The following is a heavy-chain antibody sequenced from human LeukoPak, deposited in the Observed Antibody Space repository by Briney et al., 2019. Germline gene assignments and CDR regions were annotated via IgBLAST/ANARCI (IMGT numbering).Heavy chain of an antibody. CDR2: IEYSGST. CDR1: GGSVRNGGYY. D-gene: IGHD3-10*01. CDR3: ARDNRRFGEKGGMDV. V-gene: IGHV4-31*03. J-gene: IGHJ6*02. Sequence: PSETLSLTCTVSGGSVRNGGYYWTWIRQHPGNGLEWIAYIEYSGSTYYNPSLKSRVTLSVDTSKNQFSLKLSSVTAADTAVYYCARDNRRFGEKGGMDVWGQGTTVTVFS.